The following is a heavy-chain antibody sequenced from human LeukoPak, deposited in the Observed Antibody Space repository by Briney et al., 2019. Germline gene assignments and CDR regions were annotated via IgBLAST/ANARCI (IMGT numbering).Heavy chain of an antibody. CDR2: INHSGST. CDR3: ARGRNYYGSGSSPLDY. CDR1: GGSFSGYY. V-gene: IGHV4-34*01. D-gene: IGHD3-10*01. J-gene: IGHJ4*02. Sequence: SETLSLTCAVYGGSFSGYYWSWIRQPPGKGLEWIGEINHSGSTNYNPSLKSRVTISVDTSKNQFSLKLSSVTAADTAVYYCARGRNYYGSGSSPLDYWGQGTLVTVSS.